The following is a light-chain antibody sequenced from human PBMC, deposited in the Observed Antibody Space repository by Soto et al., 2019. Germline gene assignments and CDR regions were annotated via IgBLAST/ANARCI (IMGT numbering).Light chain of an antibody. CDR2: AAS. Sequence: EIVMTQSPATLSVSPGERATLSGRASQSISSNLAWYQQKPGQAPRFLIFAASTRATGIPARFSGSGSGTEFTLTISSLQSEDFAVYYCQQYNDWPLTFGGGTKVETK. J-gene: IGKJ4*01. CDR3: QQYNDWPLT. V-gene: IGKV3-15*01. CDR1: QSISSN.